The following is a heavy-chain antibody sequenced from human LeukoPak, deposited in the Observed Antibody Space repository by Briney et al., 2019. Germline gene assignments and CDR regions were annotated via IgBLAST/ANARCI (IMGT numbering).Heavy chain of an antibody. CDR3: ARARLSIVRGITNFDY. Sequence: SQTLSPTCTVSGGSISSGSYYWSWIRQPAGKGLEWIGRIYTSGSTNYNPSLKSRVTISVDTSKNQFSLILSSVTAADTAVYFCARARLSIVRGITNFDYWGQGTVVTVSS. CDR1: GGSISSGSYY. D-gene: IGHD3-10*01. V-gene: IGHV4-61*02. J-gene: IGHJ4*02. CDR2: IYTSGST.